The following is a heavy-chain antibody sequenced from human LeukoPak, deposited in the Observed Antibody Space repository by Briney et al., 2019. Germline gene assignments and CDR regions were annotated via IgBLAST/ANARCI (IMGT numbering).Heavy chain of an antibody. CDR2: ISDGGDYT. D-gene: IGHD2-15*01. CDR1: GXTFSTYA. CDR3: AKEKKSGGWPIDY. V-gene: IGHV3-23*01. Sequence: GGSLRLSCAASGXTFSTYAMSWVRQAPGKGLEWVSGISDGGDYTYYADSVKGRFTISRDNSKNTLYLQMNSLRADDTAVYHCAKEKKSGGWPIDYWGQGALVTVSS. J-gene: IGHJ4*02.